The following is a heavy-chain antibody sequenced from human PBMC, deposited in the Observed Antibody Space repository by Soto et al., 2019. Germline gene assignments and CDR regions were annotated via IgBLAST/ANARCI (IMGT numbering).Heavy chain of an antibody. V-gene: IGHV3-74*01. J-gene: IGHJ4*02. Sequence: PGGSLRLSCAASGFSFSHYWMHLVRQAPGKGLVWVSRISPDGRTTTYADSVNGRFTISTDNAKSTLYLQMNSLTVEDGAVYYCADSWLPTSPWGPGTLVTVSS. D-gene: IGHD5-12*01. CDR3: ADSWLPTSP. CDR2: ISPDGRTT. CDR1: GFSFSHYW.